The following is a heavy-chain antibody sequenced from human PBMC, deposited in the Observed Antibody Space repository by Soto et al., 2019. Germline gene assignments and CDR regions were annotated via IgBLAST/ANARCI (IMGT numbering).Heavy chain of an antibody. V-gene: IGHV2-70*04. D-gene: IGHD6-19*01. CDR3: ARIMAERYGMDV. CDR1: GFSLSTSGMR. CDR2: IDWDDDK. J-gene: IGHJ6*02. Sequence: SGPTLVNPTQTLTLTCTFSGFSLSTSGMRVSWIRQPPGKALEWLARIDWDDDKFYSTSLKTRLTISKDTSKNQVVLTMTNMDPVDTATYYCARIMAERYGMDVWGQGTTVTVSS.